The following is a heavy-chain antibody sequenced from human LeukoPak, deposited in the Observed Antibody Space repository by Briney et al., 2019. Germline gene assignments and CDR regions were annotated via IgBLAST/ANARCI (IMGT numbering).Heavy chain of an antibody. J-gene: IGHJ6*03. Sequence: GGSLRLSCAASGFTFSSYGMSWVRQAPGKGLEWVSAISGSGGSTYYADSVKGRFTISRDNSKNTLYLQMNSLRAEDTAVYYCARDVSPDYCSGGSCYHYYHYMDVWGKGTTVTVSS. D-gene: IGHD2-15*01. V-gene: IGHV3-23*01. CDR2: ISGSGGST. CDR1: GFTFSSYG. CDR3: ARDVSPDYCSGGSCYHYYHYMDV.